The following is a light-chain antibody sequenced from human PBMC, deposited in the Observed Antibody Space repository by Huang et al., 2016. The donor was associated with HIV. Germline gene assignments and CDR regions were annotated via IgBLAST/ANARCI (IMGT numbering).Light chain of an antibody. V-gene: IGKV4-1*01. J-gene: IGKJ2*01. CDR1: QDLLFNTTNNNY. Sequence: DIVMTQSPDSLTVSLGERATINCKSSQDLLFNTTNNNYLAWYQQRPGQPPKLLSYWASTRDSGVPDRFSGSGSGTDFTLTINSLQAEDVAVYYCQQYYTNYYTFGQGTKLEIQ. CDR3: QQYYTNYYT. CDR2: WAS.